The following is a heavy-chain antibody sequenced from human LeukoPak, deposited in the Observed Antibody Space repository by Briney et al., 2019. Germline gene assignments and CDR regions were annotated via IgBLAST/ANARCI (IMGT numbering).Heavy chain of an antibody. Sequence: GASVKVSCKASGYTFTSYYMHWVRQAPGQGLEWMGIINPSGGSTSYAQKFQGRVTMTRDMSTSTVYMELSSLRSEDTAVYYCWRAPGIGYMDVGGKGTTVTASS. CDR3: WRAPGIGYMDV. J-gene: IGHJ6*03. CDR1: GYTFTSYY. D-gene: IGHD1-26*01. CDR2: INPSGGST. V-gene: IGHV1-46*01.